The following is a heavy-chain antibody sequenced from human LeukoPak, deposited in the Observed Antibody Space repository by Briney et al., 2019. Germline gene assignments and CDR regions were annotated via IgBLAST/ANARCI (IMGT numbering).Heavy chain of an antibody. D-gene: IGHD3-22*01. Sequence: SETLSLTCAVCGGSFSGYYWSWIRQPPGKGLEWIGEINHSGSTNYNPSLKSRVTISVDTSKNQFSLKLSSVTAADTAVYYCARGPSSGYYYVGQGTLVTVSS. V-gene: IGHV4-34*01. CDR3: ARGPSSGYYY. CDR1: GGSFSGYY. J-gene: IGHJ4*02. CDR2: INHSGST.